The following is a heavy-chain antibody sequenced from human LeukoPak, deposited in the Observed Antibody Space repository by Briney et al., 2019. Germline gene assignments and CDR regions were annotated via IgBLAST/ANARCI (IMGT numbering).Heavy chain of an antibody. CDR1: GASLSSSSYY. CDR3: ARQRPEQWLVPYYFDS. D-gene: IGHD6-19*01. J-gene: IGHJ4*02. V-gene: IGHV4-39*01. CDR2: MYYSGSA. Sequence: AETLCLTCTVSGASLSSSSYYWGWIRQPPGKGLEWIGSMYYSGSAYYNPSLKSRVTISVDTSKNQFSLKLSSVTAADTAVYYCARQRPEQWLVPYYFDSWGQGTLVTVSS.